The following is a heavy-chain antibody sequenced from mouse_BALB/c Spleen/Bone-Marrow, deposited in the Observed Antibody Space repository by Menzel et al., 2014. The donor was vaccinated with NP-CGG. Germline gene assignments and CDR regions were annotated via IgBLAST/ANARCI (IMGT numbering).Heavy chain of an antibody. CDR3: VKDWRKEDWFAY. CDR2: IWTGGGT. Sequence: VKLVESGPGLVAPSQSLSITCTVSGFSLTTYDISWIRQPPGKGLEWLGVIWTGGGTNYNSAFMSRLSISKDNSKSQVFLKMNSLQADDTAIYYCVKDWRKEDWFAYLGQGTLVTVSA. V-gene: IGHV2-9-2*01. J-gene: IGHJ3*01. CDR1: GFSLTTYD.